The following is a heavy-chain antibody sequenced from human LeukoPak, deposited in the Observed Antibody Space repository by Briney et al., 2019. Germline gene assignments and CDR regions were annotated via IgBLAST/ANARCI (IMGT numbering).Heavy chain of an antibody. CDR2: MNPNSGNT. CDR3: ARQSPYYGSGSYSFTYFFDY. V-gene: IGHV1-8*01. D-gene: IGHD3-10*01. Sequence: ASVKVSCKASGYTFTSYDINWVRQATGQGLEWMGWMNPNSGNTGYAQKFQGRVTMTRNTSISTAYMELRSLRSDDTAVYYCARQSPYYGSGSYSFTYFFDYWGQGTLVTVSP. CDR1: GYTFTSYD. J-gene: IGHJ4*02.